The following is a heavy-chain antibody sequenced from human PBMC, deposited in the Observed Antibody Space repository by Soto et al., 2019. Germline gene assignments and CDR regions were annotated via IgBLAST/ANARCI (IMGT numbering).Heavy chain of an antibody. Sequence: QVQLVESGGGVVQPGRSLRLSCAASGFTFSSYGMHWVRPAPGQGLEWVAVISYDGSNKYYADSVKGRFTISRDNSKNTLYLQMNSLRAEDTAVYYCAKDQYSSGWYQTQFDYWGQGTLVTVSS. J-gene: IGHJ4*02. CDR2: ISYDGSNK. CDR3: AKDQYSSGWYQTQFDY. CDR1: GFTFSSYG. D-gene: IGHD6-19*01. V-gene: IGHV3-30*18.